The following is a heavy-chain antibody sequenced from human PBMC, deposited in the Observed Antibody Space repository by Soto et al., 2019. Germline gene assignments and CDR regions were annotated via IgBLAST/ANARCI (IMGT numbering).Heavy chain of an antibody. J-gene: IGHJ6*02. CDR1: GGSISSYY. Sequence: QVQLQESGPGLVKPSETLSLTCTVSGGSISSYYWSWIRQPPGKGLEWVGYIYYSGSTNYNPSLKSPATRSRDTSTDPSSRKLGAVTAADTAVHYGARGEGRWVGERPIPVGMDVWGQGTTVTVSS. CDR2: IYYSGST. D-gene: IGHD3-10*01. V-gene: IGHV4-59*12. CDR3: ARGEGRWVGERPIPVGMDV.